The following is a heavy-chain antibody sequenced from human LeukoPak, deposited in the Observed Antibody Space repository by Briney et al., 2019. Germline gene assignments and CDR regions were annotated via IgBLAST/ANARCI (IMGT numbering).Heavy chain of an antibody. J-gene: IGHJ4*02. CDR3: ARGDPFEGYSSSWSFDY. CDR1: GGTFSSYA. CDR2: IIPIFGTA. D-gene: IGHD6-13*01. Sequence: GSSVKVSCKASGGTFSSYAISWVRQAPGQGLEWMGGIIPIFGTANYAQKFQGRVTMTRDTSTSTVYMELSSLRSEDTAVYYCARGDPFEGYSSSWSFDYWGQGTLVTVSS. V-gene: IGHV1-69*05.